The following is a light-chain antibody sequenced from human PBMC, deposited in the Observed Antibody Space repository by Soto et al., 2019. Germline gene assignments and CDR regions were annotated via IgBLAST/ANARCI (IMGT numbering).Light chain of an antibody. CDR3: HQRQSRTRT. V-gene: IGKV3-11*01. J-gene: IGKJ1*01. CDR2: QTS. Sequence: EIVLTQSPGTLSLSPGERATLSCRASQYINTRLAWYQHRPGQAPRLLIYQTSIRAAGIPARFTASGSGTAFPLPIRDVQPEDFALYSCHQRQSRTRTFGKGNKVE. CDR1: QYINTR.